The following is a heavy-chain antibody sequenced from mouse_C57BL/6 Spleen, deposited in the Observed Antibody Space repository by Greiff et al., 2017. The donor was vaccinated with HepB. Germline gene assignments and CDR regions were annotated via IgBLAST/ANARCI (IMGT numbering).Heavy chain of an antibody. CDR1: GYTFTDYS. J-gene: IGHJ4*01. CDR3: ENDGNFYAMDR. V-gene: IGHV1-26*01. D-gene: IGHD2-3*01. Sequence: EVQLQHSGPGLVKPGASVKISCKASGYTFTDYSMNWVKQSHGKSLEWIGAISPNNGGTNYNQKFKGKATLTVDKSSSTAYMELRSVTSEDSAFYYCENDGNFYAMDRWGQGASVTVAT. CDR2: ISPNNGGT.